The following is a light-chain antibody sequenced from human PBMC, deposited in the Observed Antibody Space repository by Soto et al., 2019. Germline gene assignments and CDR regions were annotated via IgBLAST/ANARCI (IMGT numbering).Light chain of an antibody. CDR1: QSVSSSY. CDR3: QQYGGSPRT. Sequence: EIVMTQSPATLSVSPGERATLSCRASQSVSSSYLAWYQQKPGQAPSLLIDGASSRATGIPDRFSGSGSGTDFTLTISRLETEDFAVYYCQQYGGSPRTFGQGTKVDIK. V-gene: IGKV3-20*01. CDR2: GAS. J-gene: IGKJ1*01.